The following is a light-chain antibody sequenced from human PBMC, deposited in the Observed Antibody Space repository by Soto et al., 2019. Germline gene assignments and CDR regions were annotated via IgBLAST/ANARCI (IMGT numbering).Light chain of an antibody. V-gene: IGKV3-15*01. Sequence: DIVMTQSPATLSVSPREGATLSCRASQSVSNKLAWYQQKPGQAPRLLIYGASTRATGIPARFSGSGSGTEFTLIISSLQSEESAVYDCQQYNSWLWTFGQGTKVDIK. CDR1: QSVSNK. CDR3: QQYNSWLWT. CDR2: GAS. J-gene: IGKJ1*01.